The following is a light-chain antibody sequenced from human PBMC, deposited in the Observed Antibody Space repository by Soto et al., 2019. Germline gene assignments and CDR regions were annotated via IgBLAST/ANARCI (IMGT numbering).Light chain of an antibody. Sequence: EVVLTQSPGTLSLSPGERATLSCRASQYISSNYLAWYQQKPGRAPRLLIFGAFNRAPGVPDRFSGSASGTDFALTISGLEPEDFAVYHCQQYDTSPLTFGGGTKV. V-gene: IGKV3-20*01. J-gene: IGKJ4*01. CDR1: QYISSNY. CDR3: QQYDTSPLT. CDR2: GAF.